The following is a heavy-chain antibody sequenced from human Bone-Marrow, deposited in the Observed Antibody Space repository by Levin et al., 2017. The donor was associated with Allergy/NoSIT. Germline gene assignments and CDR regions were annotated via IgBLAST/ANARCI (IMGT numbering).Heavy chain of an antibody. CDR1: GFIFSNFW. CDR3: TNSLTGEAS. D-gene: IGHD7-27*01. V-gene: IGHV3-74*01. CDR2: IKPDGTGT. Sequence: GESLKISCTASGFIFSNFWMHRVRQVPGRGLMFVSTIKPDGTGTNYADSVKGRFTISRDNSKNTLFLEMNSLRDEDTGVYYCTNSLTGEASWGRGTLVTVSS. J-gene: IGHJ5*02.